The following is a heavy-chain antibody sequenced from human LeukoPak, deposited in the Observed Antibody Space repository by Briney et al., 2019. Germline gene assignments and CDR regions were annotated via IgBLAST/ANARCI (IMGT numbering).Heavy chain of an antibody. J-gene: IGHJ4*02. Sequence: SVKVSCKASGGTFNSYAITWVRQAPGQGLEWMGGIIPIFGIADYAQKFQARVTITADKSTSTAYMDLSSLRSDDTAVYYCARGRLKAAPDERYYFDYWGQGTLVTVSS. CDR3: ARGRLKAAPDERYYFDY. CDR1: GGTFNSYA. D-gene: IGHD6-6*01. V-gene: IGHV1-69*17. CDR2: IIPIFGIA.